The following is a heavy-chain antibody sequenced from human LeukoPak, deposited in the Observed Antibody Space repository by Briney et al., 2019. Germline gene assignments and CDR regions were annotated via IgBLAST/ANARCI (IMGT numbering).Heavy chain of an antibody. CDR1: GFTFSSYA. CDR3: AKFTSISGYLCRDFDY. CDR2: ITGSGGST. D-gene: IGHD3-22*01. V-gene: IGHV3-23*01. J-gene: IGHJ4*02. Sequence: PAGSLRLSCAASGFTFSSYAMSWVRQAPGKGLEWVSAITGSGGSTYYAASVQGPFTISRDNSKNPLYSQINRLSADDPAVYYCAKFTSISGYLCRDFDYWGQGTLVTVSS.